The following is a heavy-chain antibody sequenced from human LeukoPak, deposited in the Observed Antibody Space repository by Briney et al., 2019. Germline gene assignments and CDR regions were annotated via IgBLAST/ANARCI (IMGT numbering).Heavy chain of an antibody. CDR2: ISSSSSYI. J-gene: IGHJ4*02. V-gene: IGHV3-21*01. CDR3: ARDARYYDFWSGYYPPDY. CDR1: GFTFSSYE. D-gene: IGHD3-3*01. Sequence: HWGSLRLSCAASGFTFSSYEMNWVRQAPGKGLEWVSSISSSSSYIYYADSVKGRFTISRDNAKNSLYLQMNSLRAEDTAVYYCARDARYYDFWSGYYPPDYWGQGTLVTVSS.